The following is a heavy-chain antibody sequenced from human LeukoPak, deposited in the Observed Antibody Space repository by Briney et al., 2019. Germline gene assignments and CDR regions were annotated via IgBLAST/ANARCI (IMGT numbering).Heavy chain of an antibody. D-gene: IGHD6-19*01. V-gene: IGHV1-18*01. CDR1: GYTFTSYG. CDR3: ASLTYSSGQDNWFDP. Sequence: ASVKVSCKASGYTFTSYGISWVRQAPGQGLEWMGWISAYNGNTNYAQKLQGRVTMTTDTSTSTAYMELRSLRSDGTAVYYCASLTYSSGQDNWFDPWGQGTLDTVSS. CDR2: ISAYNGNT. J-gene: IGHJ5*02.